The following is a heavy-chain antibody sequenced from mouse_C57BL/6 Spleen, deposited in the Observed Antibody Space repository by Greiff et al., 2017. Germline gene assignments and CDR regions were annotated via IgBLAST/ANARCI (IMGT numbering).Heavy chain of an antibody. CDR2: IDPANGNT. CDR1: GFNIKNTY. Sequence: EVQLQQSVAELVRPGASVKLSCTASGFNIKNTYMHWVKQRPEQGLEWIGRIDPANGNTKYAPKFQGKATITADTSSNTAYLQLSSLTSEDTAICYCAMPMWMDYYAMDYWGQGTSVTVSS. CDR3: AMPMWMDYYAMDY. V-gene: IGHV14-3*01. D-gene: IGHD2-3*01. J-gene: IGHJ4*01.